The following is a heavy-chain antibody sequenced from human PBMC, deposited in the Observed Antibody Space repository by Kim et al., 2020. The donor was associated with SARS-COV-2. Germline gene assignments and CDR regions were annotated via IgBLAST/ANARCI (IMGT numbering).Heavy chain of an antibody. Sequence: TTEYAASVKGRFAISRDDSKSFAYLQMNSLTLEDTALYYCSRGPRSGSYAYWGQGALVTVSS. CDR3: SRGPRSGSYAY. CDR2: TT. V-gene: IGHV3-49*02. J-gene: IGHJ4*02. D-gene: IGHD1-26*01.